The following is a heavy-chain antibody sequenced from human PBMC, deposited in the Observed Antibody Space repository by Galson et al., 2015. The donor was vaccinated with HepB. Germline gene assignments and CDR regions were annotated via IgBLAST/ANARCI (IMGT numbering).Heavy chain of an antibody. D-gene: IGHD3-3*01. CDR1: GFTFGDYA. CDR3: TRADAYDFWSGYYFGIDAFDI. Sequence: CLRLSCAASGFTFGDYAMSWFRQAPGKGLEWVGFIRSKAYGGTTEYAASVKGRFTISRDDSKSIAYLQMNSLKTEDTAVYYCTRADAYDFWSGYYFGIDAFDIWGQGTMVTVSS. V-gene: IGHV3-49*03. J-gene: IGHJ3*02. CDR2: IRSKAYGGTT.